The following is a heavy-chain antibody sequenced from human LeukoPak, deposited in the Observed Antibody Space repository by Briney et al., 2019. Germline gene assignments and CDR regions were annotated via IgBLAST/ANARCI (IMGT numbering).Heavy chain of an antibody. CDR1: GFTFSSDA. J-gene: IGHJ6*02. CDR3: AREAGNTVVVHLYYYGMDV. CDR2: ISYDGSNK. D-gene: IGHD2-2*01. Sequence: AGSLRLSCAASGFTFSSDAMHWVRQAPGKGLEWVAVISYDGSNKYYADSVKGRFTISRDNSKNTLYLQMNSLRAEDTAVYYCAREAGNTVVVHLYYYGMDVWGQGTTVTVSS. V-gene: IGHV3-30-3*01.